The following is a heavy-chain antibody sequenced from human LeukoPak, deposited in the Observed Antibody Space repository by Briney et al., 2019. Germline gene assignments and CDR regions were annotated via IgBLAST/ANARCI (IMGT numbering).Heavy chain of an antibody. CDR2: ISYDGSNK. CDR3: AKADSYGGNSQLFDF. CDR1: GFTFSSYG. D-gene: IGHD4-23*01. J-gene: IGHJ4*02. V-gene: IGHV3-30*18. Sequence: GRSLRLPCAASGFTFSSYGMRWVRQAPGKGLEWVAVISYDGSNKYYADSVKGRFTISRDNSKNTLYLQMNSLRAEDTAVYYCAKADSYGGNSQLFDFWGQGTLVTVSS.